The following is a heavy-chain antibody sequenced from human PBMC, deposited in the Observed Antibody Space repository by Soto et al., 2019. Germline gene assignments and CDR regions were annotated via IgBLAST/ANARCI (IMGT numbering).Heavy chain of an antibody. CDR1: EFPLSGYE. V-gene: IGHV3-48*03. D-gene: IGHD3-16*01. Sequence: EVLLVESGGGWVNLGGSQNLSLKAPEFPLSGYERNWFGKAPGRGLEWISYISTSGRTIFDAGSVKGRFTISRDNTRNTLFLQMDSLRPEDTAVYYCARQPAHVYEASPKWFDPWGQGTLVIVSS. CDR2: ISTSGRTI. CDR3: ARQPAHVYEASPKWFDP. J-gene: IGHJ5*02.